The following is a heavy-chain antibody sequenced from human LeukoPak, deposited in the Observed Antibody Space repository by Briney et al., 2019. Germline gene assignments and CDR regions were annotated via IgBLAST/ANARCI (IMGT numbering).Heavy chain of an antibody. CDR3: AKDEDIVVVVAGFAFDI. CDR2: ISSSSSYI. Sequence: GSLRLSCAASGFTFSSYSMNWVRQAPGKGLEWVSSISSSSSYIYYADSVKGRFTISRDNAKNSLYLQMNSLRAEDTAVYYCAKDEDIVVVVAGFAFDIWGQGTMVTVSS. V-gene: IGHV3-21*01. D-gene: IGHD2-15*01. J-gene: IGHJ3*02. CDR1: GFTFSSYS.